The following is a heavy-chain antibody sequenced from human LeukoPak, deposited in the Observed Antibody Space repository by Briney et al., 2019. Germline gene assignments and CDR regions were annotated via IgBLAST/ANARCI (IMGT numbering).Heavy chain of an antibody. V-gene: IGHV1-69*06. CDR1: GGTFSSYA. Sequence: SVKVSCKASGGTFSSYAISWVRQAPGQELEWMGRIIPVFGTANYAQKFQGRVTITADKSTSTAYMELSSLRSEDTAVYYCERAGYYDSSPELRVDYWGQGTLVTVSS. D-gene: IGHD3-22*01. CDR2: IIPVFGTA. J-gene: IGHJ4*02. CDR3: ERAGYYDSSPELRVDY.